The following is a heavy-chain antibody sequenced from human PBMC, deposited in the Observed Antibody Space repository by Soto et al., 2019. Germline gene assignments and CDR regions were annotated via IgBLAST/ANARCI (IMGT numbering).Heavy chain of an antibody. Sequence: HPGGSLRLSCAASGFTFSSYGMHWVRQAPGKGLEWVAVISHDGSNKYYADSVKGRFTVSRDNSKNTLHLQMNSLRAEDTAVYYCAKDRGTQWLVTVYYFDYWGQGMLVTVSS. V-gene: IGHV3-30*18. J-gene: IGHJ4*02. CDR2: ISHDGSNK. CDR3: AKDRGTQWLVTVYYFDY. CDR1: GFTFSSYG. D-gene: IGHD6-19*01.